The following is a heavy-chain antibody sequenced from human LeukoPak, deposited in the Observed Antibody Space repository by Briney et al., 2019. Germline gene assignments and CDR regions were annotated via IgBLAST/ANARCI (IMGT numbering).Heavy chain of an antibody. CDR1: GFTFSSYG. Sequence: PGRSLRLSCAASGFTFSSYGMHWVRQAPGKGLEWVAVIWYDGSNKYYADSVKGRFTISRDNSKNTLYLQMNSLRAEDTAVYYCARDGEIPVVVPADLIGYMDVWGKGTTVTVSS. V-gene: IGHV3-33*01. D-gene: IGHD3-22*01. CDR2: IWYDGSNK. J-gene: IGHJ6*03. CDR3: ARDGEIPVVVPADLIGYMDV.